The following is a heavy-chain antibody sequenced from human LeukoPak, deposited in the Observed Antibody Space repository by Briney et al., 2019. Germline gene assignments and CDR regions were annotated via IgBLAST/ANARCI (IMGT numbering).Heavy chain of an antibody. J-gene: IGHJ5*02. CDR3: ARDGNYYDSSGYYWYNWFDP. Sequence: SSETLSLTCTVSGGSISSYYWSWLRQPAGKGLEWIGRIYTSGSTNYNPSLKSRVTMSVDTSKNQFSLKLSSVTAADTAVYYCARDGNYYDSSGYYWYNWFDPWGQGTLVTVSS. CDR1: GGSISSYY. D-gene: IGHD3-22*01. V-gene: IGHV4-4*07. CDR2: IYTSGST.